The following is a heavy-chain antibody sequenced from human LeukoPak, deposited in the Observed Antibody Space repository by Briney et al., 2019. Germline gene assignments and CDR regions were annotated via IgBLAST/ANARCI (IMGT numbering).Heavy chain of an antibody. J-gene: IGHJ4*02. CDR1: GFTFSSYA. CDR3: AKDLRGYSYGYVDY. CDR2: ISGSGGST. Sequence: PGGSLRLSCAASGFTFSSYAMSWVRQAPGKGLEWVSAISGSGGSTYYADSVKGRFTISRDNSKNTLYLQMNSLRDEDTAVYYCAKDLRGYSYGYVDYWGQGTLVTVSS. D-gene: IGHD5-18*01. V-gene: IGHV3-23*01.